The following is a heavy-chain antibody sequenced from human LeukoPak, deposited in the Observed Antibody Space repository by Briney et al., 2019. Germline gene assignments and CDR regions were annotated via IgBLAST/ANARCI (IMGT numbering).Heavy chain of an antibody. J-gene: IGHJ4*02. CDR1: GFTFSSYG. V-gene: IGHV3-30*18. Sequence: GGSLRLSCAASGFTFSSYGMHWVRQAPGKGLEWVAVISYDGSNKYYADSVKGRFTISRDNSKNTLYLQMNSLRAEDTAVYYCAKGHARSCLSSDYWGQGTLVTVSS. CDR3: AKGHARSCLSSDY. CDR2: ISYDGSNK. D-gene: IGHD3-3*01.